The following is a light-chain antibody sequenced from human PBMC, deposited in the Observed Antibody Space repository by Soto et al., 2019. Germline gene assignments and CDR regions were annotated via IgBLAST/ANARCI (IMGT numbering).Light chain of an antibody. J-gene: IGKJ4*01. V-gene: IGKV1-39*01. CDR1: EAINSY. Sequence: DIRMTQSPSSLSASVGDRVTLTCRASEAINSYLNWYQHKPGKAPTILVYGATNMHTGVPSRFSGSGSGTEFTFTISSLQPEDFATYYCQQSNNAPLTFGGGTKVE. CDR3: QQSNNAPLT. CDR2: GAT.